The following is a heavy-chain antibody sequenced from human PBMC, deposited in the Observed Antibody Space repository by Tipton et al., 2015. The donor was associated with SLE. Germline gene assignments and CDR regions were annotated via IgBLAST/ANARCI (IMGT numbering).Heavy chain of an antibody. CDR3: ASIAVAGRAGAFDI. CDR1: GFTFSDYY. CDR2: ISSSGSTI. V-gene: IGHV3-11*01. J-gene: IGHJ3*02. D-gene: IGHD6-19*01. Sequence: SLRLSCAASGFTFSDYYMSWIRQAPGKGLEWVSYISSSGSTIYYADSVKGRFTISRDNAKNSLYLQMNSLRAEDTAVYYCASIAVAGRAGAFDIWGQGTMVTVSS.